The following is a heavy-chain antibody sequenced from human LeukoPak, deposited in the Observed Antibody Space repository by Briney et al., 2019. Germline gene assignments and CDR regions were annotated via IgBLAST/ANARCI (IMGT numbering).Heavy chain of an antibody. CDR2: ISYDGSNK. J-gene: IGHJ4*02. D-gene: IGHD2-2*02. CDR1: GFTFSSYA. V-gene: IGHV3-30*01. Sequence: GGSLRLSCTASGFTFSSYAMHWVRQAPGKGLEWVAVISYDGSNKYYADSVKGRFTISGDNSKNTLYLQMNSLRAEDTAVYYCARGRCSSTSCYTVGGAFDYWGQGTLVTVSS. CDR3: ARGRCSSTSCYTVGGAFDY.